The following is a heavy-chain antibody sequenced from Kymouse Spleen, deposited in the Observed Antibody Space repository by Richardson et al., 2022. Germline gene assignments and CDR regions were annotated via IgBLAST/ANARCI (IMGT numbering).Heavy chain of an antibody. CDR1: GGSISSSSYY. V-gene: IGHV4-39*01. Sequence: QLQLQESGPGLVKPSETLSLTCTVSGGSISSSSYYWGWIRQPPGKGLEWIGSIYYSGSTYYNPSLKSRVTISVDTSKNQFSLKLSSVTAADTAVYYCARQEYSSSSGGFDYWGQGTLVTVSS. CDR3: ARQEYSSSSGGFDY. J-gene: IGHJ4*02. CDR2: IYYSGST. D-gene: IGHD6-6*01.